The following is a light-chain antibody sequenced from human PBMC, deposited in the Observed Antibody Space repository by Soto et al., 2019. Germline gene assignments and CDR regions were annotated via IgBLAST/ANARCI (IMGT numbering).Light chain of an antibody. J-gene: IGKJ4*01. CDR1: QSVSIY. CDR2: DAS. V-gene: IGKV3-11*01. Sequence: EIVLTQSPATLSLSPGERVTLSCRASQSVSIYLAWYQQKPGQGPRLFIYDASNRATGIPARFSGSGSGTDFTLTISSLEPEDFAVYYCQQRSSWPLTFGGGTKVEIK. CDR3: QQRSSWPLT.